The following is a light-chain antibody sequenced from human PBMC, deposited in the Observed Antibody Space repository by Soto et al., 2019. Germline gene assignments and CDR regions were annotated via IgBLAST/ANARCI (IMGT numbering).Light chain of an antibody. CDR2: EVS. J-gene: IGLJ1*01. V-gene: IGLV2-18*01. CDR1: SSDIGNHNR. CDR3: SIDKTSSPYV. Sequence: QSVLTQPPSVSGSRGQSVTISCTGTSSDIGNHNRVSWYQQPPGTAPKLMIYEVSNRPSGVPERFSGSKSGNTASLTISGLQAEDEADYYCSIDKTSSPYVLGHGTKVTV.